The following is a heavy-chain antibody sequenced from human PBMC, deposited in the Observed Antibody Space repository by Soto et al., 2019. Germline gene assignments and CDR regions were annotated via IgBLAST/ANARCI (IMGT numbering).Heavy chain of an antibody. Sequence: GESLKISCKGSGYSFTSYWIGWVRQMPGKGLECMGIIYPGDSDARYSPSFQGQVTISADKSISTAYLQWSSLKASDTAMYYCARHGVSGYGSGSYFHSYTGMDVLGQGATLTMSS. D-gene: IGHD3-10*01. CDR1: GYSFTSYW. V-gene: IGHV5-51*01. J-gene: IGHJ6*02. CDR2: IYPGDSDA. CDR3: ARHGVSGYGSGSYFHSYTGMDV.